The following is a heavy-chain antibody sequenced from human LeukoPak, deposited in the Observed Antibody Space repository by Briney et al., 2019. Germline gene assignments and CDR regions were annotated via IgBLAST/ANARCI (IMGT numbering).Heavy chain of an antibody. CDR2: INPKSGGT. CDR3: ARGRSGYYRRDFYY. J-gene: IGHJ4*02. Sequence: ASVTVSCTASGYTFTVYYMHWVRQAPGEGGERMGWINPKSGGTNYTQKFQGRVTINRDTPIRTAYLALSRLRSDHTAVYYCARGRSGYYRRDFYYWGQGTLVTVSS. D-gene: IGHD3-3*01. CDR1: GYTFTVYY. V-gene: IGHV1-2*02.